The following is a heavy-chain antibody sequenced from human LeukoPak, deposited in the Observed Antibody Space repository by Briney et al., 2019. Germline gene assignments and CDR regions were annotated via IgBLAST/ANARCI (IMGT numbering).Heavy chain of an antibody. D-gene: IGHD3-16*02. J-gene: IGHJ6*02. Sequence: PSETLSLTCTVSGGSISSSSYYWGWIRQPPGRGLEWIGSIYYSGSTYYNPSLKSRVTISVDTSKNQFSLKLSSVTAADTAVYYCARIVWRGGRGYYYYGMDVWGQGTTVIVSS. CDR2: IYYSGST. CDR3: ARIVWRGGRGYYYYGMDV. CDR1: GGSISSSSYY. V-gene: IGHV4-39*01.